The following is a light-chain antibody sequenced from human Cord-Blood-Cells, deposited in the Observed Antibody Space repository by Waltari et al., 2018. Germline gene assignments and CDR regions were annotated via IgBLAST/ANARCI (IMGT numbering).Light chain of an antibody. J-gene: IGKJ4*01. CDR3: QQRSNWPLT. V-gene: IGKV3-11*01. CDR2: DAS. Sequence: DIVLTQSPATLSLSPGERATLSCRASQSVSSSLAWYQQKPGQAPRLLFYDASNRATGIPARFSGSGSGTDFTLTISSLEPEDFAVYYCQQRSNWPLTFGGGTKVEIK. CDR1: QSVSSS.